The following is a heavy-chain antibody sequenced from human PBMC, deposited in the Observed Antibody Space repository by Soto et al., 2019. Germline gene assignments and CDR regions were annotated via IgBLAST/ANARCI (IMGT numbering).Heavy chain of an antibody. CDR2: INNSXST. D-gene: IGHD2-8*01. Sequence: PSXTRSLTCAVYGGSFGGYYWTWIRQPPGTGLEWMGXINNSXSTNYNKSLKXXVTISVDXXXNQFSLKMTSVTAADTAVYYCARDKINGIFDYWGQGTLVTVSS. CDR3: ARDKINGIFDY. V-gene: IGHV4-34*01. CDR1: GGSFGGYY. J-gene: IGHJ4*02.